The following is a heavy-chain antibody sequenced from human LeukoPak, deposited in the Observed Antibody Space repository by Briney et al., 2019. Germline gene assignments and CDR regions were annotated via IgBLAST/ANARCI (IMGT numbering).Heavy chain of an antibody. V-gene: IGHV3-23*01. J-gene: IGHJ4*02. CDR2: ISGSGDST. CDR3: AKRPYSSSWYGFYGY. CDR1: GYLFSSYA. Sequence: GGPLRLSCAPSGYLFSSYAISWVPQAPGKGLEWVSSISGSGDSTFYADSVKGRFTIPRDNSKNTLYLQMNSLRAEDTAVYYCAKRPYSSSWYGFYGYWGQGTLVAVSS. D-gene: IGHD6-13*01.